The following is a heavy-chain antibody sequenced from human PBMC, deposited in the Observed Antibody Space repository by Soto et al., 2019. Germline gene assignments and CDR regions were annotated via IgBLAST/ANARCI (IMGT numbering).Heavy chain of an antibody. J-gene: IGHJ6*02. V-gene: IGHV4-4*02. CDR1: GGSISSSNW. D-gene: IGHD3-3*01. Sequence: SETLSLTCAVSGGSISSSNWWSWVRQPPGKGLEWIGEIYHSGSTNYNPSLKSRVTISVDKSKNQFSLKLSSVTAADTAVYYCARMKVTIFGVVIIGKAYYDGMDVWGQGTTVT. CDR2: IYHSGST. CDR3: ARMKVTIFGVVIIGKAYYDGMDV.